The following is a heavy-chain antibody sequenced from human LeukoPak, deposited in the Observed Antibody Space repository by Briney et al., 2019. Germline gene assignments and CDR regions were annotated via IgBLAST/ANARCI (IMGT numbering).Heavy chain of an antibody. Sequence: SETLSLTCTVSGYSISSGYYWGWIRQPPGKGLEWIGSIYHSGSTYYNPSLKSRVTISVDTSKNQISLKLSSVTAADTAVYYCARGERYCSGGSCYDTTDFDYWGQGTLVTVSS. D-gene: IGHD2-15*01. J-gene: IGHJ4*02. CDR2: IYHSGST. CDR3: ARGERYCSGGSCYDTTDFDY. CDR1: GYSISSGYY. V-gene: IGHV4-38-2*02.